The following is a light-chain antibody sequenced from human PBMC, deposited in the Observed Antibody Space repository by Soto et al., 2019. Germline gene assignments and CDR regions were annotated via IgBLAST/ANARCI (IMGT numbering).Light chain of an antibody. V-gene: IGKV3-15*01. J-gene: IGKJ1*01. CDR1: QSVSSN. CDR3: QQYSDWWT. Sequence: EIVMTQSPATLSVSPGERATLSCRASQSVSSNLAWYQQKPGQAPRLLIYGASTRATGIPARFSGSEPGTEFTLTISSLQSEDFAVYYCQQYSDWWTFSQGTKV. CDR2: GAS.